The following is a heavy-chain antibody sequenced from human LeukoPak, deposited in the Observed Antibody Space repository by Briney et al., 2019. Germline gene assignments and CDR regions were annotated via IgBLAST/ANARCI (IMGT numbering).Heavy chain of an antibody. CDR2: ISYDGSNK. D-gene: IGHD6-19*01. J-gene: IGHJ4*02. CDR3: ARDKIAVAGKEFDY. CDR1: GFTFSSYA. Sequence: PGGSLRLSCAASGFTFSSYAMHWVRPAPGKGLEWVAVISYDGSNKYYADSVKGRFTISRDNSKNTLYLQMNSLRAEDTAVYYCARDKIAVAGKEFDYWGQGTLVTVSS. V-gene: IGHV3-30*04.